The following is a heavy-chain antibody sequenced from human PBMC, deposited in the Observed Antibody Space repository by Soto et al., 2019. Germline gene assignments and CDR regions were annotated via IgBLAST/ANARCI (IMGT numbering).Heavy chain of an antibody. J-gene: IGHJ4*02. Sequence: PSETLSLTCTVSGCSISSYYWSWIRQPPGKGLEWIGYIYYSGSTNYNPSLKSRVTISVDTSKNQFSLKLSSVTAADTAVYYCARYSSSFAAGYWGQGTLVTVSS. CDR1: GCSISSYY. V-gene: IGHV4-59*01. CDR2: IYYSGST. CDR3: ARYSSSFAAGY. D-gene: IGHD6-13*01.